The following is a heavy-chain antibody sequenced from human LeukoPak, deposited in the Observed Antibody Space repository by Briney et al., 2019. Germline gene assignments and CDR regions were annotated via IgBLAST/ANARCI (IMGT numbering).Heavy chain of an antibody. CDR1: GYTFTSYD. J-gene: IGHJ4*02. Sequence: ASVKVSCKASGYTFTSYDINWVRQATGQGLEWMGWMNPNSGNTGYVQKFQGRVTITRNTSISTAYMELSSLRSEDTAVYYCARGHSGYYDFWSGYSHRYYFDYWGQGTLVTVSS. V-gene: IGHV1-8*03. CDR3: ARGHSGYYDFWSGYSHRYYFDY. D-gene: IGHD3-3*01. CDR2: MNPNSGNT.